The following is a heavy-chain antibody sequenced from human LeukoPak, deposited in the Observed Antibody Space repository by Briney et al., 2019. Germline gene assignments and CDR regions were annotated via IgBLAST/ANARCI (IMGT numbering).Heavy chain of an antibody. CDR1: GFTFSNYW. Sequence: SGGSLRLSCAASGFTFSNYWMSWVRQAPGKGLEWVANIKEDGSEKYYVDSVKGRFTISRDNAQNSLYLQMNSLRAEDTALYHCARGPPNYYDSSGYGRAAYFDLWGRGTLVTVSS. CDR2: IKEDGSEK. V-gene: IGHV3-7*03. J-gene: IGHJ2*01. CDR3: ARGPPNYYDSSGYGRAAYFDL. D-gene: IGHD3-22*01.